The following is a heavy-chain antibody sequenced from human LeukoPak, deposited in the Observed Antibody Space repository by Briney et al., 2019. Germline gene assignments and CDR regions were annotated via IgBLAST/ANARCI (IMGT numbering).Heavy chain of an antibody. D-gene: IGHD4-17*01. V-gene: IGHV3-23*01. CDR3: AKVGWPYRDYGELSYFDL. CDR2: NSGSGGST. Sequence: GGSLRLSCAASGFTFSSYAMSWVRQAPGKGLEWVSANSGSGGSTHYADSVKGRFTISRDNSKNTLYLQMNSLRAEDTAVYYCAKVGWPYRDYGELSYFDLWGRGTLVTVSS. J-gene: IGHJ2*01. CDR1: GFTFSSYA.